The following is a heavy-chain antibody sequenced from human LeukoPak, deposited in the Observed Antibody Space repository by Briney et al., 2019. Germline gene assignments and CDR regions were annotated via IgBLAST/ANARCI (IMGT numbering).Heavy chain of an antibody. D-gene: IGHD3-10*01. J-gene: IGHJ5*02. CDR3: ARGGASTLLWFASNWFDP. V-gene: IGHV3-7*01. Sequence: GGSLRLSCAASGFTFSSYWMSWVRQAPGKGLEWVANIKQDGSEKYYVDSVKGRFTISRDNAKNSLYLQMNSLRAEDTAVYYCARGGASTLLWFASNWFDPWGQGTLVTVSS. CDR1: GFTFSSYW. CDR2: IKQDGSEK.